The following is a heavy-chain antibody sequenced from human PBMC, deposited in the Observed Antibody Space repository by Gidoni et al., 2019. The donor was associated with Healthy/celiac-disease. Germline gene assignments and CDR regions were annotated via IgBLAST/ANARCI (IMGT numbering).Heavy chain of an antibody. CDR1: GFTFSSDA. Sequence: EVQMLESGGGLVQPGGSRRLSCAASGFTFSSDAMGWVRQAPGKGLEWVSAISGSGGSTYYADSVKVRFTISRDNSKNTLYLQMNSLRAEDTAVYYCAKAVGYAFGEFDYWGQGTLVTVSS. CDR3: AKAVGYAFGEFDY. CDR2: ISGSGGST. J-gene: IGHJ4*02. V-gene: IGHV3-23*01. D-gene: IGHD3-10*01.